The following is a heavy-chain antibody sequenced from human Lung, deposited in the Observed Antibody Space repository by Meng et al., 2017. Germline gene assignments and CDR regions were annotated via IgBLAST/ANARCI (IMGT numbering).Heavy chain of an antibody. J-gene: IGHJ4*02. D-gene: IGHD1-26*01. V-gene: IGHV3-15*01. CDR2: IKRNTDGGTA. Sequence: EVHLVESGGDLVKPGGSLRLSCAASGFYFNNAWMSWVRQAPGKGLEWVGRIKRNTDGGTAEYAAPVTGRFTISRDDSKSTLYLQMSGLRIDDTGVYYCTWDDKAVSDYWGQGTLVTVSS. CDR3: TWDDKAVSDY. CDR1: GFYFNNAW.